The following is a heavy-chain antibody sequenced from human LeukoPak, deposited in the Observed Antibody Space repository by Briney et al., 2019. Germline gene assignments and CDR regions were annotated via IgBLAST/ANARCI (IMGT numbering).Heavy chain of an antibody. CDR1: GGSFSGYY. CDR3: ARYYAPRRYNWFDP. J-gene: IGHJ5*02. V-gene: IGHV4-34*01. Sequence: PSETLSLTCAVYGGSFSGYYWSWIRQPPGKGLEWIGEINHSGSTNYNPSLKSRVTISVHTSKTQFSLKLSSVTAADTAVYYCARYYAPRRYNWFDPWGQGTLVTVSS. CDR2: INHSGST. D-gene: IGHD3-16*01.